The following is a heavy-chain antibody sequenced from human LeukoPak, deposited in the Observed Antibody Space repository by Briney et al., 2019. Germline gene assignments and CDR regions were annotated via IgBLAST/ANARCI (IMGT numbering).Heavy chain of an antibody. J-gene: IGHJ1*01. CDR3: ARVGYSSSSSHFQH. D-gene: IGHD6-6*01. CDR2: IYSGGST. Sequence: GGSLRLSCAASGFTVSSNYMTWVRQAPGRGLEWVSVIYSGGSTYYADSVKGRFTIPRDNAKNSLYLQMNSLRAEDTAVYYCARVGYSSSSSHFQHWGQGTLVTASS. CDR1: GFTVSSNY. V-gene: IGHV3-53*01.